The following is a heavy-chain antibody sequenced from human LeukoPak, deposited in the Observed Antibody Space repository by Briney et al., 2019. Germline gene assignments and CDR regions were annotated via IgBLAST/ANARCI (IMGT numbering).Heavy chain of an antibody. CDR2: INHSGST. Sequence: SETLSLTCAVYGGSFSGYYWSWIRQPPGKGLEWIGEINHSGSTNYNPSLKSRVTISVDTSKNQFSLKLSSVTAADTAVYYCARGPNWFDHWGQGTLVTVSS. J-gene: IGHJ5*02. CDR1: GGSFSGYY. CDR3: ARGPNWFDH. V-gene: IGHV4-34*01.